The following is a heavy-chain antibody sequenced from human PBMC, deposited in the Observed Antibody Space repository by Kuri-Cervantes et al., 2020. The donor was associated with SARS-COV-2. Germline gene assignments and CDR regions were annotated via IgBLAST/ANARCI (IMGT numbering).Heavy chain of an antibody. CDR1: GFTFNTYS. Sequence: GESLKISCAASGFTFNTYSMDWVRLAPGKGLEWLAYISKGSDTIYYADSVKGRFTISSDNAKNSLYLQMNSLKTEDTAVYYCTTLIDYWGQGALVTVSS. CDR3: TTLIDY. J-gene: IGHJ4*02. V-gene: IGHV3-48*04. CDR2: ISKGSDTI.